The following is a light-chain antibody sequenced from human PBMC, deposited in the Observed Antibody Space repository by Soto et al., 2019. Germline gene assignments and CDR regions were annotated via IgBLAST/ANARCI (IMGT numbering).Light chain of an antibody. CDR1: SSDVGTFNY. CDR2: EVT. V-gene: IGLV2-14*01. J-gene: IGLJ3*02. CDR3: GSYTGGITYWV. Sequence: QSVLTQPASVSGSPGQSITISCTGTSSDVGTFNYVSWYQQHPGKGPLVIIYEVTNRPSGVSNRFSGSKSGNTASLTISDLQAEDEADYFCGSYTGGITYWVFGGGTKLTVL.